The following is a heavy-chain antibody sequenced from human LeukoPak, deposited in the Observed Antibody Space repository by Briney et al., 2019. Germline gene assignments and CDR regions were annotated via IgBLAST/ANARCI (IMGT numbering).Heavy chain of an antibody. Sequence: SETLSLTCTVSGYSISSGYYWGWIRQPPGKGLEWIGSIYHSGSTYYNPSLKSRVTMSVDTSKNQFSLKLSSVTAADTAVYYCARQREQQLVDYYYYMDVWGKGTTVTISS. V-gene: IGHV4-38-2*02. D-gene: IGHD6-13*01. CDR2: IYHSGST. J-gene: IGHJ6*03. CDR1: GYSISSGYY. CDR3: ARQREQQLVDYYYYMDV.